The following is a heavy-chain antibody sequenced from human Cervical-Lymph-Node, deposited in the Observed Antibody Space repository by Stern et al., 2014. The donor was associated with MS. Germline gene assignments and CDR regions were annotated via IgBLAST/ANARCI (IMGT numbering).Heavy chain of an antibody. D-gene: IGHD4-17*01. J-gene: IGHJ4*02. CDR2: INKDGSEK. Sequence: VQLVHSGGGLVQPGGSLRLSCAGSGFTFSHYWMTWVRQAPGKGLEWVASINKDGSEKYYVDSLKGRFTISRDNAKNSLYLQMTSLRADDTAVYYCARKTTAKNWGQGTLVTVSP. V-gene: IGHV3-7*01. CDR3: ARKTTAKN. CDR1: GFTFSHYW.